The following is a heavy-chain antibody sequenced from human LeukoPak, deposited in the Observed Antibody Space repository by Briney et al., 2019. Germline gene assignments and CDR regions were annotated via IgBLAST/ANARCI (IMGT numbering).Heavy chain of an antibody. J-gene: IGHJ5*02. CDR2: IYYSGST. V-gene: IGHV4-39*07. Sequence: SETLSLTCTVFGGSIRSSSYYWGWIRQPAGKGLEWIGIIYYSGSTYYNPSLKSRVTISVDTSKNQFSLKLSSVTAADTAVYYCARDDNEATYYYDSSRFHWFDPWAREPWSPSPQ. CDR3: ARDDNEATYYYDSSRFHWFDP. CDR1: GGSIRSSSYY. D-gene: IGHD3-22*01.